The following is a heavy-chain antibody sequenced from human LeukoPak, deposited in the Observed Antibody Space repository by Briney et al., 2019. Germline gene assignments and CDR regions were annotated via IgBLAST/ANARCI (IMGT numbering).Heavy chain of an antibody. CDR3: ARGRSIVVAGNWFDP. CDR1: GYTFTGYY. D-gene: IGHD6-19*01. J-gene: IGHJ5*02. CDR2: INPNSGGT. Sequence: SVKVSCQASGYTFTGYYMHWVRQAPAPGLEWMGGINPNSGGTNYPQKFQGRVTMTRDTSISTAYMELSRLISDDTAVYYCARGRSIVVAGNWFDPWGQGTLVTVSS. V-gene: IGHV1-2*02.